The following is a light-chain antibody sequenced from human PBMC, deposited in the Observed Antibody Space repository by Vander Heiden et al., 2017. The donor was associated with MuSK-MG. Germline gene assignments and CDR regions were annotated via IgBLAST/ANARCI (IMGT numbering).Light chain of an antibody. V-gene: IGLV2-11*01. CDR2: DVS. Sequence: TPLCPVSGYPRQSATIACTGTSSDVGGYNYVSLYQQHPGNAPNLMIYDVSKRPSGVPGLFSGSESDNTASLTISERKEVDEADYCCCSKTVSYTWVFGGGTKLTVL. CDR3: CSKTVSYTWV. J-gene: IGLJ3*02. CDR1: SSDVGGYNY.